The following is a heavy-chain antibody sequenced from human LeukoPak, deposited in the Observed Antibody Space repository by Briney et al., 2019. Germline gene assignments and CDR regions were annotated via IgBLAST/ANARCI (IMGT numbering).Heavy chain of an antibody. D-gene: IGHD6-19*01. CDR3: AKLNSGWDEDY. CDR2: IYSDGGST. Sequence: PGGSLRLSCAASGLTFSSYAMTWVRQAPGKGLEWVSAIYSDGGSTFYADSVKGRFTVSRDNSKNTLYLQMNSLRAEDTAVYYCAKLNSGWDEDYWGQGTLVTVSS. V-gene: IGHV3-23*01. J-gene: IGHJ4*02. CDR1: GLTFSSYA.